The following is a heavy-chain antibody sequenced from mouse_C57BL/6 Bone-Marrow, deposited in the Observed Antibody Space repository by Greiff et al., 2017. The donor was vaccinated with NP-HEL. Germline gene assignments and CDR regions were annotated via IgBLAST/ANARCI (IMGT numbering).Heavy chain of an antibody. CDR3: ARKGWLLPDY. Sequence: QVQLQQPGAELVMPGASVKLSCKASGYTFTSYWMHWVKQRPGQGLEWIGEIDPSDSYTNYNQKFKGKSTLTVDKSSSTAYMQLSSLTSEDSAVYYCARKGWLLPDYWGQGTTLTVSS. J-gene: IGHJ2*01. D-gene: IGHD2-3*01. CDR2: IDPSDSYT. V-gene: IGHV1-69*01. CDR1: GYTFTSYW.